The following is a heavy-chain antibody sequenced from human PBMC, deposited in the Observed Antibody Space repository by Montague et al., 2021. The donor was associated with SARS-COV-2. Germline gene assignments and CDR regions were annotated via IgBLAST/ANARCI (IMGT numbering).Heavy chain of an antibody. J-gene: IGHJ4*02. CDR1: GFAFSTYA. V-gene: IGHV3-23*01. CDR3: AKHRENSGISYYFDS. D-gene: IGHD1-7*01. CDR2: INYSGVDA. Sequence: SLRLSCAASGFAFSTYAVSWVRQAPGKGLEWVAAINYSGVDAFYADSVRGRFTISRDNSRNTVYLQMNSLRAADTAVYQCAKHRENSGISYYFDSWGQGTMVTVSS.